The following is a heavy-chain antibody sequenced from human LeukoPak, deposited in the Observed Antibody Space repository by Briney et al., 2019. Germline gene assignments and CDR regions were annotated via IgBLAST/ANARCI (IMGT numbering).Heavy chain of an antibody. CDR1: GFSVITPY. Sequence: PGGSLTLSCAASGFSVITPYWSWFRQPPGKGLEWFPVIYSGGRTFYADSVKGRFTMSRHTSNDTLCLQMNSLRVEDTAVYYCARTKASLGPYYFDSWGQGTLVTVSS. CDR3: ARTKASLGPYYFDS. CDR2: IYSGGRT. J-gene: IGHJ4*02. V-gene: IGHV3-53*04. D-gene: IGHD3-16*01.